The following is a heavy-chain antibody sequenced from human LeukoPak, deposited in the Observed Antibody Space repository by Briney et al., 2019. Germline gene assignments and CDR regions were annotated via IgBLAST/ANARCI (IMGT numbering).Heavy chain of an antibody. D-gene: IGHD3-16*01. CDR1: GFTFSSYA. J-gene: IGHJ4*02. CDR2: ISGDGTRT. V-gene: IGHV3-23*01. CDR3: AKWPEGAMDYFDY. Sequence: GGSLRLSCAASGFTFSSYAMSWVRQAPVKGLERVSAISGDGTRTYYADSVKGRFTISRDNSKNTLYLEMSSLRVEDTAIYYCAKWPEGAMDYFDYWGQGTLVTVSS.